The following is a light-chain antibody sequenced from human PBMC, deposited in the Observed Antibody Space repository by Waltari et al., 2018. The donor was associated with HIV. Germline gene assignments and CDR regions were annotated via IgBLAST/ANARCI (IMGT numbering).Light chain of an antibody. J-gene: IGLJ2*01. Sequence: QSPLTQPASVSGSPGQSITISCTGISSDVGSYNLVSWYQQHPGKAPKLIIYEGTKRPSGVSNRFSGSKSDNTASLTISGLQAEDEADYYCCSYAGSSTHVVFGGGTKVTV. CDR3: CSYAGSSTHVV. CDR1: SSDVGSYNL. CDR2: EGT. V-gene: IGLV2-23*01.